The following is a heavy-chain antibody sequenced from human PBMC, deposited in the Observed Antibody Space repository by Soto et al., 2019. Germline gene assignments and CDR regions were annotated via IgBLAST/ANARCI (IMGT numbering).Heavy chain of an antibody. CDR2: ISSDGSST. Sequence: GGSLRLSCAASGFTFSSYWIHWVRQAPGKGLVWVSRISSDGSSTTYADSVKGRFTISRDNAKNTLYLQMTSLRAEDTAVYYCARVSREVVPAAIDYWGQGTLVTVSS. CDR1: GFTFSSYW. V-gene: IGHV3-74*01. J-gene: IGHJ4*02. CDR3: ARVSREVVPAAIDY. D-gene: IGHD2-2*01.